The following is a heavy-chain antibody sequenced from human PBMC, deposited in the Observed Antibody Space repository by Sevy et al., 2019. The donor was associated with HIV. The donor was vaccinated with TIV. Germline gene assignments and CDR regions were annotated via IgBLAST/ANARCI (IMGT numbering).Heavy chain of an antibody. J-gene: IGHJ4*02. CDR3: ARDKLLPFTVTMVRGALSYYFDS. V-gene: IGHV3-33*01. CDR2: IWYDGSSN. CDR1: GFTFSSYG. Sequence: GGSLRLSCAASGFTFSSYGMHWVRQAPGKGLEWVAVIWYDGSSNYYADSVKGQFTVSRFNSKKTLYLQMNSLRAGDTAVYYCARDKLLPFTVTMVRGALSYYFDSWGQGTLVTVSS. D-gene: IGHD3-10*01.